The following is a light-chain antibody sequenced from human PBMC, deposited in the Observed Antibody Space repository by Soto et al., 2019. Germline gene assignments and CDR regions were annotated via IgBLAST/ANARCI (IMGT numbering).Light chain of an antibody. Sequence: QSALTQPASVSGSPGQSITISCTGTSSDVGAYNYVSWYQQHPGKAPKLLIYDVSNRPSGVSNRFSGSKSGNTASLTISGLQAEDEADYYCSSYTSSILFGGGTKVTVL. CDR3: SSYTSSIL. V-gene: IGLV2-14*03. J-gene: IGLJ2*01. CDR2: DVS. CDR1: SSDVGAYNY.